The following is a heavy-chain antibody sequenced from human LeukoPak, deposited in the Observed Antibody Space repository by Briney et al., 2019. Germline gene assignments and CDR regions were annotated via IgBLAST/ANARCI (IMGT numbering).Heavy chain of an antibody. CDR2: INQDGSEK. D-gene: IGHD3-10*01. J-gene: IGHJ4*02. CDR3: ASSMWFGMRKIDY. V-gene: IGHV3-7*03. Sequence: GGSLRLSCAASGFTFSSYWMSWVRQAPGKGLGWVANINQDGSEKYYVDSVKGRFTISRDNAKNSLYLQINSLRAEDTAMYYCASSMWFGMRKIDYWGQGTLVTVSS. CDR1: GFTFSSYW.